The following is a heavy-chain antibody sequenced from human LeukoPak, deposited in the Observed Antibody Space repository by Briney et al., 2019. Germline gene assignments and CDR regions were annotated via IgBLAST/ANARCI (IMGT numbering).Heavy chain of an antibody. Sequence: GGSLRLSCAASGFTSSDYYMSWIRQAPGKGREWVSYISSSSSYTNYADSVKGRFTISRDNAKNSLYLQMNSLRAEDTGVYYCARLVSSSGSADLYYFDYWGQGTLVTVSS. V-gene: IGHV3-11*06. CDR2: ISSSSSYT. D-gene: IGHD6-19*01. J-gene: IGHJ4*02. CDR1: GFTSSDYY. CDR3: ARLVSSSGSADLYYFDY.